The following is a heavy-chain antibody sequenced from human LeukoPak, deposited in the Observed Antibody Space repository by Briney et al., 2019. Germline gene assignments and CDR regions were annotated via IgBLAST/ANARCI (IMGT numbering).Heavy chain of an antibody. J-gene: IGHJ4*02. CDR2: TTSSGSTI. CDR1: GFTFSSYE. Sequence: PGGSLRLSCAASGFTFSSYEMNWVRQAPGKGLEWVSYTTSSGSTIYYADSVKGRFTISRDNAKNSLYLQMNSLKAEYTAVYYCEKARASSGWAGFDYWGQGTLVTVSS. D-gene: IGHD6-19*01. V-gene: IGHV3-48*03. CDR3: EKARASSGWAGFDY.